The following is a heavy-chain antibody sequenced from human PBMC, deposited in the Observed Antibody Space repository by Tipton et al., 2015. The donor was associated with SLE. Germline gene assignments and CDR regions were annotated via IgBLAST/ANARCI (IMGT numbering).Heavy chain of an antibody. CDR3: AREGAMVRGVIRYYFDY. V-gene: IGHV4-59*01. CDR1: GGSISSYY. J-gene: IGHJ4*02. CDR2: IYYSGST. D-gene: IGHD3-10*01. Sequence: TLSLTCTVSGGSISSYYWSWIRQPPGKGLEWIGYIYYSGSTNYNPSLKSRVTISVDTSKNQFSLKLSSVTAADTAVYYCAREGAMVRGVIRYYFDYWGQGTLVTVSS.